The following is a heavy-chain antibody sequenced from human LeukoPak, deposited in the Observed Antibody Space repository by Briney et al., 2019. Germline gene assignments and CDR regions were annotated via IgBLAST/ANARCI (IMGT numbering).Heavy chain of an antibody. J-gene: IGHJ4*02. D-gene: IGHD2/OR15-2a*01. CDR1: GFTFSNAW. CDR3: VSFYETY. CDR2: ISSSSSTI. Sequence: GGPLRLSCAASGFTFSNAWMSWVRQAPGKGLEWVSYISSSSSTIYYADSVKGRFTISKDNAKNTVYLQMNSLRAEDTAVYYCVSFYETYWGRGTLVTVSS. V-gene: IGHV3-48*04.